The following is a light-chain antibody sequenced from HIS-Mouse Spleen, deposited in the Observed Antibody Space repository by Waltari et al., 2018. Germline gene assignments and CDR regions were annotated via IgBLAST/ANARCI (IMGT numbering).Light chain of an antibody. V-gene: IGLV3-21*02. CDR2: DDS. Sequence: SYVLTQPPSVSVAPGQTARITCGGNNMGSKSVHWYQQKPGQAPVLVVYDDSARPSGIPERFSGSNSGNTATLTISRVEAGDEADYYCQVWDSSSDHYVFGTGTKVTVL. CDR3: QVWDSSSDHYV. CDR1: NMGSKS. J-gene: IGLJ1*01.